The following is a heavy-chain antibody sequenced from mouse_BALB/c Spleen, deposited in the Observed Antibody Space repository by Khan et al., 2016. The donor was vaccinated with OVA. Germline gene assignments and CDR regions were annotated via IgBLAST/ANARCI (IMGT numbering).Heavy chain of an antibody. CDR3: ARGGYGSFAY. D-gene: IGHD2-2*01. Sequence: VKLQESGAELAKPGASVKMSCKASGYTFTDYWIHWVKKRPGQGLEWIGYIHPSTGYTEYNHKFKDKATLTADKSSSTAYMQLSSLTSEDSAVYYCARGGYGSFAYWGQGTLVTVSA. CDR2: IHPSTGYT. V-gene: IGHV1-7*01. CDR1: GYTFTDYW. J-gene: IGHJ3*01.